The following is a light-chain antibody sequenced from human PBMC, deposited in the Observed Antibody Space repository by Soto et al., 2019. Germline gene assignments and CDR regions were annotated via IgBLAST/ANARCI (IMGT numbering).Light chain of an antibody. CDR3: QQYDNYPLT. CDR2: KTS. V-gene: IGKV1-5*03. J-gene: IGKJ4*01. Sequence: DIQMTQSPSTLSASVGDRVTITCRASQSISSWLAWYQQKPVKAPYLLIYKTSSLESGVQSRFSGSGSGTEFTVPVNSLQPDDFAPSYCQQYDNYPLTFGGGTKVEIK. CDR1: QSISSW.